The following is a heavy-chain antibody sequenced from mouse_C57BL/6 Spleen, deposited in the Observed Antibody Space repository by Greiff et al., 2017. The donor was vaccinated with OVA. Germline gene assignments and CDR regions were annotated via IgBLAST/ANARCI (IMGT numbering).Heavy chain of an antibody. D-gene: IGHD2-10*02. Sequence: VKLQESGAELVRPGASVTLSCKASGYTFTDYEMHWVKQTPVHGLEWIGAIDPETGGTAYNQKFKGKAILTADKSSSTAYMELRSLTSEDSAVYYCTRGYGNPAWFAYWGQGTLVTVSA. CDR1: GYTFTDYE. CDR3: TRGYGNPAWFAY. V-gene: IGHV1-15*01. J-gene: IGHJ3*01. CDR2: IDPETGGT.